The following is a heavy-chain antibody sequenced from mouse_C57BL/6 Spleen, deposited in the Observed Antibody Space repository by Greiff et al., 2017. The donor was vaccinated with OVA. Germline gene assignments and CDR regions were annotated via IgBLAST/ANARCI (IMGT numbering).Heavy chain of an antibody. Sequence: EVQRVESGPELVKPGASVKMSCKASGYTFTDYNMHWVKQSHGKSLEWIGYINPNNGGTSYNQKFKGKATLTVNKSSSTAYMELRSLTSEDSAVYYCARAHYDYDWFAYWGQGTLVTVSA. J-gene: IGHJ3*01. CDR1: GYTFTDYN. D-gene: IGHD2-4*01. CDR2: INPNNGGT. CDR3: ARAHYDYDWFAY. V-gene: IGHV1-22*01.